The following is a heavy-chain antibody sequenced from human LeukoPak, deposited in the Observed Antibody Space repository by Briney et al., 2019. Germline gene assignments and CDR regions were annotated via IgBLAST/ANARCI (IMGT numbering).Heavy chain of an antibody. D-gene: IGHD4-23*01. V-gene: IGHV3-30*04. J-gene: IGHJ4*02. Sequence: GGSLRLSCAASGFTFSSYAMHWVRQAPGKGLEWVAVISYDGSNKYYADSVKGRFTISRDNSKSTLYLQMNSLRAEDTAVYYCAREGGNSYFDYWGQGTLVTVSS. CDR1: GFTFSSYA. CDR2: ISYDGSNK. CDR3: AREGGNSYFDY.